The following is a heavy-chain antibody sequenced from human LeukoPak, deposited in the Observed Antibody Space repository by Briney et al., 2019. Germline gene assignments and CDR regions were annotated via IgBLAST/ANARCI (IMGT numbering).Heavy chain of an antibody. Sequence: GGSLRLSCAASGFTFSSYAMSWVRQAPGKGLEWVSAISGSGGSTYYADSVKGRFTISRDNSKNTLYLQMNSLRAEDTAVYYRAKVVHYDFWSGYYDYYYYGMDVWGQGTTVTVSS. CDR1: GFTFSSYA. CDR3: AKVVHYDFWSGYYDYYYYGMDV. CDR2: ISGSGGST. D-gene: IGHD3-3*01. J-gene: IGHJ6*02. V-gene: IGHV3-23*01.